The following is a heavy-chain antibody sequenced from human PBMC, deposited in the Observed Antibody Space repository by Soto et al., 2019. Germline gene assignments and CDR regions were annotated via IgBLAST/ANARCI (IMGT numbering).Heavy chain of an antibody. V-gene: IGHV4-31*03. D-gene: IGHD3-3*01. J-gene: IGHJ4*02. CDR3: ARKQAGFFYGIDY. Sequence: SETLSLTCTVSGGSISTGGYYWSWIRQYPGKGLEWLGYIDGSGYTLYNPSLQSRLTLSMDMSKNQFSLKLSSATAADTAVYFCARKQAGFFYGIDYWGQGTLVTVSS. CDR1: GGSISTGGYY. CDR2: IDGSGYT.